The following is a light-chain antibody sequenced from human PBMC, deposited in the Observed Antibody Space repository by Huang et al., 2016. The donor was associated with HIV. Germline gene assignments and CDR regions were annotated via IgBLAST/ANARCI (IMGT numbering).Light chain of an antibody. Sequence: EIVLTQSPATLSLSPGERATLSCGASQSVSSSYLAWYQQKPGLAPRLLIDDASSRATGIPDRFSGSGSGTDFTLTISRLEPEDFAVYYCQQYGSSPPYTFGQGTKLEIK. J-gene: IGKJ2*01. V-gene: IGKV3D-20*01. CDR2: DAS. CDR1: QSVSSSY. CDR3: QQYGSSPPYT.